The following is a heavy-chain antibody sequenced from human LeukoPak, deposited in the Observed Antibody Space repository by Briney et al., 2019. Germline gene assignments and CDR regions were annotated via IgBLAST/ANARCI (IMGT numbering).Heavy chain of an antibody. CDR1: GYTFSKSG. D-gene: IGHD6-19*01. CDR2: ISGYNGNN. Sequence: ASVKVSCKASGYTFSKSGMSWVRQAPGQGLEWMGWISGYNGNNNYAQKFQGRVTITTDTSTSTADMELRSLRSDDTAVYSCARDTLGSSGYPNWGQGTLVIVSS. J-gene: IGHJ4*02. V-gene: IGHV1-18*01. CDR3: ARDTLGSSGYPN.